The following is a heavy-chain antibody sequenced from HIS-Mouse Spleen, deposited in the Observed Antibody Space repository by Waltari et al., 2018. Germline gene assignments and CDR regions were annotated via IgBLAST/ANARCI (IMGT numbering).Heavy chain of an antibody. J-gene: IGHJ4*02. V-gene: IGHV4-39*07. CDR2: VYYSGGT. CDR3: ARLTAAGTY. CDR1: GGSISSSSYY. Sequence: QLQLQESGPGLVKPSETLSLTCTVSGGSISSSSYYWGWNPQPPGKGLVWIGSVYYSGGTYYNPSLKSRVTMSVDTSKNQFSLKLSSVTAADTAVYYCARLTAAGTYWGQGTLVTGSS. D-gene: IGHD6-13*01.